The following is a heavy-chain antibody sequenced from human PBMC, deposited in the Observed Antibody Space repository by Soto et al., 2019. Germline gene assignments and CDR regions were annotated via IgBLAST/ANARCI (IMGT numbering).Heavy chain of an antibody. CDR1: GGTFSSYA. CDR2: IIPIFGTA. Sequence: SVKVSCKASGGTFSSYAISWVRQAPGQGLEWMGGIIPIFGTANYAQKFQGRVTITADKSTSTAYMELSSLRSEDTAVYYCATGENGLRYFDWLGYCGQGPLVTVYS. CDR3: ATGENGLRYFDWLGY. D-gene: IGHD3-9*01. J-gene: IGHJ4*02. V-gene: IGHV1-69*06.